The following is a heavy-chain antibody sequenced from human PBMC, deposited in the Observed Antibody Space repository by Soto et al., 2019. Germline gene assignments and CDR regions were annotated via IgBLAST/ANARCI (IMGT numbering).Heavy chain of an antibody. D-gene: IGHD6-6*01. J-gene: IGHJ6*02. CDR2: IYTSGST. V-gene: IGHV4-61*02. CDR1: GDSVSSNSYY. CDR3: ARDGHGTHSSDYYYYGMDV. Sequence: SETLSLTCTVSGDSVSSNSYYWSWIRQPAGKGLEWIGRIYTSGSTNYNPSLKSRVTMSVDTSKNQFSLKLSSVTAADTAVYYCARDGHGTHSSDYYYYGMDVWGQGTTVTVSS.